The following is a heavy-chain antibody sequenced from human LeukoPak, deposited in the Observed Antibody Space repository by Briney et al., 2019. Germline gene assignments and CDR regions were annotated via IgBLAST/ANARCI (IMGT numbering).Heavy chain of an antibody. Sequence: ASVKVSCKASGYTFTGYYMHWVRQAPGQGLEWMGWINPNSGGTNYAQKFQGRVTMTRDTCISTAYMELSRLRSDDTAVYYCARVGYDSSGYLFDYWGQGTLVTVSS. D-gene: IGHD3-22*01. CDR2: INPNSGGT. CDR3: ARVGYDSSGYLFDY. CDR1: GYTFTGYY. J-gene: IGHJ4*02. V-gene: IGHV1-2*02.